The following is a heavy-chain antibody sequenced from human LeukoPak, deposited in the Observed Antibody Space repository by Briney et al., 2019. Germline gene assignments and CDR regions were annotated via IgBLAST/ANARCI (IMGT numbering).Heavy chain of an antibody. Sequence: PGRSLRLSCAASGFTFSSYAMSWVRQAPGKGLDWVSSISGSGGTTHYADSVKGRFTISRDNSKDTLYLQMNSLRAEDTAVYYCAKDVESAQLWRSYNYYYGMDVWGQGTTVTVSS. J-gene: IGHJ6*02. V-gene: IGHV3-23*01. D-gene: IGHD5-18*01. CDR1: GFTFSSYA. CDR3: AKDVESAQLWRSYNYYYGMDV. CDR2: ISGSGGTT.